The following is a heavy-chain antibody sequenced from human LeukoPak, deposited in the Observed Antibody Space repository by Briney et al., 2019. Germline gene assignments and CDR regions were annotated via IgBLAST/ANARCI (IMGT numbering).Heavy chain of an antibody. V-gene: IGHV1-69*01. D-gene: IGHD2-15*01. CDR3: ARANSEGYCSGGSCYRYNWFDP. CDR2: IIPIFGTA. Sequence: ASVKVSCKASGGTFGSYAISWVRQAPGQGLEWMGGIIPIFGTANCAQKFQGRVTITADESTSTAYMELSSLRSEDTAVYYCARANSEGYCSGGSCYRYNWFDPWGQGTLVTVSS. CDR1: GGTFGSYA. J-gene: IGHJ5*02.